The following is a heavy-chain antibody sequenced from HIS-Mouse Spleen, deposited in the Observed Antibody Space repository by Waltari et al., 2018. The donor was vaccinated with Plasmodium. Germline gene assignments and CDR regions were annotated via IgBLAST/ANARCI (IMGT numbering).Heavy chain of an antibody. J-gene: IGHJ2*01. V-gene: IGHV4-34*01. CDR3: ARVTSSGVYWYFDL. Sequence: QVQLQQWGAGLLKPSETLSLTCAVYGGSFSVYYWSWIRQPPGKGLEWIGEINHSGSTNYNPSLKSRVTISVDTSKNQFSLKLSSVTAADTAVYYCARVTSSGVYWYFDLWGRGTLVTVSS. CDR2: INHSGST. D-gene: IGHD3-3*01. CDR1: GGSFSVYY.